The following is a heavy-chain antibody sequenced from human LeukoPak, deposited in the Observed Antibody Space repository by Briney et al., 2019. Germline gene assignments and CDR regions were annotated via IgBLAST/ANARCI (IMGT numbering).Heavy chain of an antibody. V-gene: IGHV3-30*03. CDR1: GFSFRHYV. J-gene: IGHJ3*01. D-gene: IGHD3-16*01. CDR2: TSYDETRK. Sequence: PGGSLRLSCLTSGFSFRHYVMHWVRQAPGKGLEWLAVTSYDETRKFYADAVQGRFTISRDNSNYTLFLQMHSLRSDDSAVYYCVRARVRARLGAFDVWGQGTVVTVSS. CDR3: VRARVRARLGAFDV.